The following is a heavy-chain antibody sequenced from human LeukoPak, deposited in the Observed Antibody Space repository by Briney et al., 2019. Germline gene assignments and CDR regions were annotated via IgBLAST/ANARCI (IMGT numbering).Heavy chain of an antibody. J-gene: IGHJ3*02. CDR3: ARDYGATPRDAFDI. D-gene: IGHD5-12*01. V-gene: IGHV3-30*02. Sequence: GGSLRLSCAASGFTFSSYGMHWVRQAPGKGLEWVAFIRYDGSNKYYADSVKGRFTISRDNAKNSLYLQMNSLRAEDTAVYYCARDYGATPRDAFDIWGQGTMVTVSS. CDR1: GFTFSSYG. CDR2: IRYDGSNK.